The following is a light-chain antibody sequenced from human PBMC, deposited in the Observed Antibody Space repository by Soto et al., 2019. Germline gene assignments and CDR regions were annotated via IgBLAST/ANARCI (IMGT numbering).Light chain of an antibody. J-gene: IGKJ1*01. CDR3: LQGSHWPWT. CDR1: QSLVSSDGNTY. V-gene: IGKV2-30*01. CDR2: KVS. Sequence: DGLMTQSPLSLPVTLGQLASISCRSSQSLVSSDGNTYLNWYQQRPGQSPRRLIYKVSNRDPGVPDRFGGSGSGTDFALKSSRVEAEDVGVYYCLQGSHWPWTFGQGTKVEI.